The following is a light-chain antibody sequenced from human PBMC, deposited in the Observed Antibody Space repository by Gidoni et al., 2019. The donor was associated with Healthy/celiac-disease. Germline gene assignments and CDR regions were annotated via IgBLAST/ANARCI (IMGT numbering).Light chain of an antibody. J-gene: IGKJ1*01. V-gene: IGKV3-15*01. CDR1: QSVRSN. Sequence: EIVMTQSPATLSVSPGERATLSFRASQSVRSNLAWYQQKPGPAPRLLIYGASTRATGIPARFSGSGSGTEFTLTISSLQSEDFAVYYCQQYNNWPPWTVGQGTKVEIK. CDR3: QQYNNWPPWT. CDR2: GAS.